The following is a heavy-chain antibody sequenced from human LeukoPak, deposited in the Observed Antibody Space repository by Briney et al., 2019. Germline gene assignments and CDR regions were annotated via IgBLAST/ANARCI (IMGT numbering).Heavy chain of an antibody. V-gene: IGHV3-30-3*01. CDR2: ISYDGSNK. D-gene: IGHD4-17*01. CDR1: GFTFSSYA. Sequence: GGSLRLSCAASGFTFSSYAMHWVRQAPGKGLEWVAVISYDGSNKYYADSVKGRFTIPRDNSKNTLYLQMNSLRADDTAVYYCAKGPTTVTTRWFDPWGQGTLVTVSS. J-gene: IGHJ5*02. CDR3: AKGPTTVTTRWFDP.